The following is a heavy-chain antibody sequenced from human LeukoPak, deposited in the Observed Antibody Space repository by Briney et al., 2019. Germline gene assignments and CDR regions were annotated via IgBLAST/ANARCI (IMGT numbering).Heavy chain of an antibody. CDR2: IYHSGST. Sequence: PSGTLSLTCAVSGGSISSSNWWSWVRQPPGKGLEWIGEIYHSGSTNYNPSLKSLVTISVDKSKNQFSLKLSSVTAADTAVYYCARDGIQLDYYYGMDVWGKGTTVTVSS. CDR3: ARDGIQLDYYYGMDV. V-gene: IGHV4-4*02. J-gene: IGHJ6*04. D-gene: IGHD5-18*01. CDR1: GGSISSSNW.